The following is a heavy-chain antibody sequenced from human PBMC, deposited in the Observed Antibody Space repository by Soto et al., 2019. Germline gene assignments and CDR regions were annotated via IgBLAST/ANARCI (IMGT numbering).Heavy chain of an antibody. J-gene: IGHJ4*02. CDR3: ARAGPRYSGRSAYYTAFEY. CDR2: ISYDGSNQ. D-gene: IGHD3-3*01. CDR1: GFTFNNYA. V-gene: IGHV3-30-3*01. Sequence: SLRLSCAASGFTFNNYAMFWVRQDPGKGLEWVAVISYDGSNQYYADSVKGRFTVSRDNSKNTMYLQINGLRAEDTAVYHCARAGPRYSGRSAYYTAFEYWGQGTVVTVSS.